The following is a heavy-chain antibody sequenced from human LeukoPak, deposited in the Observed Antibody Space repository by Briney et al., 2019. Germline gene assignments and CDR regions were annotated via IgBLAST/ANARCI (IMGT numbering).Heavy chain of an antibody. CDR3: ARAGGPGTVDY. V-gene: IGHV3-7*03. Sequence: LPGGSLRLSCAASGFTFSDYWMSWVRQAPGKGLEWVANINHDGRETYYVDSVEGRFTISRDNAKNSLFLQMNSLRVEDTAVYYCARAGGPGTVDYWGQGTLLTVSS. D-gene: IGHD1-26*01. J-gene: IGHJ4*02. CDR1: GFTFSDYW. CDR2: INHDGRET.